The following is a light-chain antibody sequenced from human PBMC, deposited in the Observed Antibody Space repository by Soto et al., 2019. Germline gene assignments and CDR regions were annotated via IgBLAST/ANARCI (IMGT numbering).Light chain of an antibody. J-gene: IGLJ2*01. CDR2: LEGSGSY. CDR1: SGHSSYT. CDR3: ETWDSNTVV. V-gene: IGLV4-60*02. Sequence: QPVLTQSSSASAYLGSSVRLTRTLSSGHSSYTIAWHQQQPGKAPRYLMKLEGSGSYNKGSGVPDRFSGSSSGADRYLTISNLQFEDEADYYCETWDSNTVVFGGGTKLTVL.